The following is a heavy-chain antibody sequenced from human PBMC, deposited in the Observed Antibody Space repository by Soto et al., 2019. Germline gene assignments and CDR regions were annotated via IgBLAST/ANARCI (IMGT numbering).Heavy chain of an antibody. D-gene: IGHD3-10*01. Sequence: QVQLVQSGAETKKPGSSVKVSCQSSGGTFNTYAMNWVRQAPGQGPEWMGDISPMFGAANYAPKFQGRVTITADESTGTSYMQLSSLTSEDTALYFCAREVQVHTPAFVYWGQGTLVTVSS. CDR1: GGTFNTYA. CDR3: AREVQVHTPAFVY. V-gene: IGHV1-69*19. J-gene: IGHJ4*02. CDR2: ISPMFGAA.